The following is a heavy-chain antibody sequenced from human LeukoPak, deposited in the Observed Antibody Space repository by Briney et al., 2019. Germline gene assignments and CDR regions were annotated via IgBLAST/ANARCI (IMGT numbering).Heavy chain of an antibody. V-gene: IGHV4-34*01. Sequence: SETLSPTCAVYGGSFSGYYWSWIRQPPGKGLEWIGEINHSGSTNYNPSLKGRVTISVDTSKNQFSLKLCSVTAADSAVYYGARVTVYYYYGMDVWGQGATVTVSS. D-gene: IGHD4-11*01. CDR2: INHSGST. CDR1: GGSFSGYY. CDR3: ARVTVYYYYGMDV. J-gene: IGHJ6*02.